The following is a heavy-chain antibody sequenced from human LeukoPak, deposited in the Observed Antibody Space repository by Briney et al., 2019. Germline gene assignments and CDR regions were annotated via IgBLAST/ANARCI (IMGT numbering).Heavy chain of an antibody. D-gene: IGHD7-27*01. J-gene: IGHJ6*03. CDR1: GYTLTELS. CDR3: ATESPTNRGKPNYYYYYYMDV. CDR2: FDPEDGET. V-gene: IGHV1-24*01. Sequence: ASVKVSCKVSGYTLTELSMHWVRQAPGKGLEWMGGFDPEDGETIYAQKFQGRVTMTEDTSTDTAYMELSSLRSEDTAVYYCATESPTNRGKPNYYYYYYMDVWGKGTTVTVSS.